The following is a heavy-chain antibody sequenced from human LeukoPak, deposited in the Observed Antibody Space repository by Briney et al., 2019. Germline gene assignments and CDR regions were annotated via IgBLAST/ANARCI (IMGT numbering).Heavy chain of an antibody. CDR3: ARDFGYCSSTSCYDNWFDP. CDR1: GGSISSYY. V-gene: IGHV4-59*01. Sequence: SETLSLTRTVSGGSISSYYWSWIRQPPGKGLEWIGYIYYSGSTNYNPSLKSRVTISVDTSKNQFSLKLSSVTAADTAVYYCARDFGYCSSTSCYDNWFDPWGQGTLVTVSS. CDR2: IYYSGST. D-gene: IGHD2-2*01. J-gene: IGHJ5*02.